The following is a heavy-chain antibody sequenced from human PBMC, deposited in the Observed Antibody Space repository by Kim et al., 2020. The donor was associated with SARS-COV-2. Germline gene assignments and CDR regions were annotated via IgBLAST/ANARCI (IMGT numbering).Heavy chain of an antibody. D-gene: IGHD2-2*01. V-gene: IGHV4-30-2*01. CDR3: ARAWVVPAALDY. Sequence: SNPSLKSRVTISVDRSKNQFSLKLSSVTAADPAVYYCARAWVVPAALDYWGQGTLVTVSS. J-gene: IGHJ4*02.